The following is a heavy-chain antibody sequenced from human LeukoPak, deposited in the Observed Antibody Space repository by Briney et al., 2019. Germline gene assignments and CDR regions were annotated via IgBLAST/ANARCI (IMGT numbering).Heavy chain of an antibody. CDR2: ISSSSSTI. D-gene: IGHD6-13*01. J-gene: IGHJ3*02. CDR1: GFTFSSYS. V-gene: IGHV3-48*04. CDR3: ARGYSRRYLDAFDI. Sequence: GGSLRLSCAASGFTFSSYSMNWVRQAPGKGLEWVSYISSSSSTIYYADSVKGRFTISRDNAKNSLYLQMNSLRAEDTAVYYCARGYSRRYLDAFDIWGQGTMVTVSS.